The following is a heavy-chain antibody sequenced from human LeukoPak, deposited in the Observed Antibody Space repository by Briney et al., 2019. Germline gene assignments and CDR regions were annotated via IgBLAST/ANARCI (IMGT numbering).Heavy chain of an antibody. D-gene: IGHD4-17*01. V-gene: IGHV3-23*01. J-gene: IGHJ3*02. CDR1: GFTFDGYG. CDR2: ISGSGGST. Sequence: GGSLRLSCAASGFTFDGYGMSWVRQAPGKGLEWVSAISGSGGSTYYADSVKGRFTTSRDNSKNTLHLQMNSLRAEDTAVYYCAKPLRDYGADAFDIWGQGTMVIVSS. CDR3: AKPLRDYGADAFDI.